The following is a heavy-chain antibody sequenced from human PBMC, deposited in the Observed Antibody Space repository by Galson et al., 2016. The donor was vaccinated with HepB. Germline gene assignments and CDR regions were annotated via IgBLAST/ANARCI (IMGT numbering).Heavy chain of an antibody. J-gene: IGHJ4*02. CDR2: DSMDGRRK. V-gene: IGHV3-30*18. D-gene: IGHD2/OR15-2a*01. Sequence: SLRLSCAASGFTLINYAMHWVRQAPGRGLEWVAADSMDGRRKFYADSVKGRFTISRDNSNNMLFLQMSSLRPDDTAVYYCAKRHEYCPPVGCSVDYWGQGTLVFVSS. CDR3: AKRHEYCPPVGCSVDY. CDR1: GFTLINYA.